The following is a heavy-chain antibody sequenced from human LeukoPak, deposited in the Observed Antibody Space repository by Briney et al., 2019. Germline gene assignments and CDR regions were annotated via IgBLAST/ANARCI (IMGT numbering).Heavy chain of an antibody. CDR2: ISGSGSPT. V-gene: IGHV3-48*04. Sequence: PGGSLRLSCAASGFTFSSYSMNWVRQAPGKGLEWNSYISGSGSPTSYADSMKGRLTISRDNAKNSLYLQVNSLRAEDTAVYYCARDSKFSFDYWGQGALVTVSS. CDR1: GFTFSSYS. J-gene: IGHJ4*02. CDR3: ARDSKFSFDY.